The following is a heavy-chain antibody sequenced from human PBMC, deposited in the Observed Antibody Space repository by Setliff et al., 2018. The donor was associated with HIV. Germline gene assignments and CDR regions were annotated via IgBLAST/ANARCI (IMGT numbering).Heavy chain of an antibody. CDR2: NYYSGST. Sequence: SETLSLTCTVSGGSISSSSCYWGWIRQPPGKGLEWVGSNYYSGSTYSNPSLKSRVTISVDTSKNQFSMRLSAVTAEDTAMYYGARTLGAYSSSSDPFDYWGQGALVTVSS. V-gene: IGHV4-39*07. D-gene: IGHD6-6*01. J-gene: IGHJ4*02. CDR3: ARTLGAYSSSSDPFDY. CDR1: GGSISSSSCY.